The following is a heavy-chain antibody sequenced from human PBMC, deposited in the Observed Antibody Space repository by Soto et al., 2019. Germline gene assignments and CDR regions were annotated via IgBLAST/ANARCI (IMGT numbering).Heavy chain of an antibody. D-gene: IGHD6-6*01. J-gene: IGHJ6*02. Sequence: GRSRRLSWSASGFSFSDYSMNWVRQAPGKGLEWLSYISRSGTLNYYADSVKGRFTISRDNANNSLCLEMNSVRDEDTAMYYCAIDLEYSSSWYYYYGLDVWGHGTTVSVAS. CDR1: GFSFSDYS. CDR2: ISRSGTLN. V-gene: IGHV3-48*02. CDR3: AIDLEYSSSWYYYYGLDV.